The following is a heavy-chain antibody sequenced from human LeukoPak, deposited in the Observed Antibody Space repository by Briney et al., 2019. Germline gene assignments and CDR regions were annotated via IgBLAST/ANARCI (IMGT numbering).Heavy chain of an antibody. CDR3: AKVCSSTSCYIDY. Sequence: GGSLRLSCAASGFTFSSYAMSWVRQAPGKGLEWVSAISGSGGSTYYADSVKGRSTISRDNSKNTLYLQMNSLRAEDTAVYYCAKVCSSTSCYIDYWGQGTLVTVSS. J-gene: IGHJ4*02. V-gene: IGHV3-23*01. CDR1: GFTFSSYA. CDR2: ISGSGGST. D-gene: IGHD2-2*01.